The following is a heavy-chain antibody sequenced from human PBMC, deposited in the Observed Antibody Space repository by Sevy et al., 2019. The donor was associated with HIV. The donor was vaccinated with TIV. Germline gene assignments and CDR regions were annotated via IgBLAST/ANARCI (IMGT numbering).Heavy chain of an antibody. D-gene: IGHD2-15*01. J-gene: IGHJ6*02. Sequence: ASVKVSCKASGGTFSSYAISWVRQAPGQGLEWMGGIIPIFGTANYAQKFQGRVTITADESTSTAYMELSSLRSEDTAVYYCARGQRVVRYYYYGMDVWGQGTTVTVSS. V-gene: IGHV1-69*13. CDR3: ARGQRVVRYYYYGMDV. CDR1: GGTFSSYA. CDR2: IIPIFGTA.